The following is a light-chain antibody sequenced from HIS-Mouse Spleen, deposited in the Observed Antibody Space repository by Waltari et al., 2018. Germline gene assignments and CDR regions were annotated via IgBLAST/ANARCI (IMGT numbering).Light chain of an antibody. J-gene: IGLJ2*01. CDR3: YSTDSSGNHRV. V-gene: IGLV3-10*01. Sequence: SYELTQPPSVSVSPGQTARITCSGDALTKTDADGYQQKSGQAPVLVIYEDSKRPSGIPERFSGSSSGTMATLTISGAQVEDEADYYCYSTDSSGNHRVFGGGTKLTVL. CDR2: EDS. CDR1: ALTKTD.